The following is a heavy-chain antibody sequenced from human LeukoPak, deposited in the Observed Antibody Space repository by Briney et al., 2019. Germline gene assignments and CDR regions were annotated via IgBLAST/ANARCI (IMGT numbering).Heavy chain of an antibody. Sequence: GRSLRLSCAASGFTFDDYAMHWVRQAPGKGLEWVSGISWNSGSIGYADSVKGRFTISRDNAKNSLYLQMNSLRAEDTALYYCAKSRGLAAPFDYWCQGTLVSVSS. CDR1: GFTFDDYA. V-gene: IGHV3-9*01. J-gene: IGHJ4*02. D-gene: IGHD3-16*01. CDR2: ISWNSGSI. CDR3: AKSRGLAAPFDY.